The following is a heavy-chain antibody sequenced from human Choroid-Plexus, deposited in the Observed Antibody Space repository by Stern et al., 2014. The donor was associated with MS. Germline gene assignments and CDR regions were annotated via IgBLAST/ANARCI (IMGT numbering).Heavy chain of an antibody. CDR2: IYHTGSV. CDR1: GGSLRSYY. J-gene: IGHJ4*02. CDR3: AREGEYCSGSRCYPFLDY. Sequence: QLQLQESGPGLVKPSETLSLTCTVSGGSLRSYYWNWIRQAPGKGLEWLGFIYHTGSVNYNPSLSSRVAMSVDTSKNQFSLTVSSVTAADTAVYYCAREGEYCSGSRCYPFLDYWGQGTLVTVSS. V-gene: IGHV4-59*01. D-gene: IGHD2-15*01.